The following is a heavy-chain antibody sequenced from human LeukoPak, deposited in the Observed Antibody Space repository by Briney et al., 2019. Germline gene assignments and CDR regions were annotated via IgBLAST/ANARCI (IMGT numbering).Heavy chain of an antibody. CDR3: ARDVGEMATITTFYY. V-gene: IGHV4-38-2*02. CDR2: IYHSGST. J-gene: IGHJ4*02. CDR1: GYSISSGYY. Sequence: ETLSLTCTVSGYSISSGYYWGWIRQPPGKGLEWIGSIYHSGSTYYNPSLKSRVTISVDTSKNQFSLKLSSVTAADTAVYYCARDVGEMATITTFYYWGQGTLVTVSS. D-gene: IGHD5-24*01.